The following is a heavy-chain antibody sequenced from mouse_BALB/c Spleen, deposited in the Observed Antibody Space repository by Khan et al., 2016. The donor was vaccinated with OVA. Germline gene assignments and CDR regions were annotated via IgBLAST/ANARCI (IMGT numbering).Heavy chain of an antibody. Sequence: VQLKQSGPELMKPGASVKISCKASGYSFTNYYIHWVKQSHGQSLEWLGYIYPFNGGTTYNQKFKGTATLTVDKSSSTAYMHLNNLTSEDSAVYYCTRLGTTGGFTYWGQGTLVTVSA. CDR1: GYSFTNYY. J-gene: IGHJ3*01. CDR3: TRLGTTGGFTY. CDR2: IYPFNGGT. D-gene: IGHD2-13*01. V-gene: IGHV1S135*01.